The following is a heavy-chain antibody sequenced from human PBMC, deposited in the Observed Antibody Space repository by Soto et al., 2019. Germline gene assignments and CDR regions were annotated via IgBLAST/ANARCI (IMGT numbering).Heavy chain of an antibody. D-gene: IGHD3-9*01. CDR3: AKAPTGTPQTFDY. V-gene: IGHV3-23*01. Sequence: PGGSLRLSCAASGFTFSSYATSWVRQAPGKGLEWVSAISGSGGSTYYADSVKGRFTISRDNSKNTLYLQMNSLRAEDTAVYYCAKAPTGTPQTFDYWGQGTLVTVSS. CDR2: ISGSGGST. CDR1: GFTFSSYA. J-gene: IGHJ4*02.